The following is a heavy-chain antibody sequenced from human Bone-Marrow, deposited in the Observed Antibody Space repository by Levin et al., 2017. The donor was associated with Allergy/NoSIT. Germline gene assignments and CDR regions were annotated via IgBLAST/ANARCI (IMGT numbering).Heavy chain of an antibody. D-gene: IGHD3-9*01. V-gene: IGHV3-30*18. CDR1: GFTFSSYG. CDR2: ISYDGSNK. CDR3: AKVFSTPNFRLLNATTGSYFDY. J-gene: IGHJ4*02. Sequence: PGGSLRLSCAASGFTFSSYGMHWVRQAPGKGLEWVAVISYDGSNKYYADSVKGRFTISRDNSKNTLYLQMNSLRAEDTAVYYCAKVFSTPNFRLLNATTGSYFDYWGQGTLVTVSS.